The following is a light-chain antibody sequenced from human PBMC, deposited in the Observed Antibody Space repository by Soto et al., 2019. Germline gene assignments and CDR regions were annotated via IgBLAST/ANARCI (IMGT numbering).Light chain of an antibody. Sequence: EIVMTQSPVTLSASPGERVTLSCRASQSVDINLAWYQQKPGQAPRLLISEASTRASDIPSRFAGSGSGTDFTLTIISLQSEDFAVYFCQQYSKWPPRYTFGQGTKVEIK. V-gene: IGKV3-15*01. CDR1: QSVDIN. J-gene: IGKJ2*01. CDR3: QQYSKWPPRYT. CDR2: EAS.